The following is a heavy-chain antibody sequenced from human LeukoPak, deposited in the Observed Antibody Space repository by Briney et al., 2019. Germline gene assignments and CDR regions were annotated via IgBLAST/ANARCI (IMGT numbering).Heavy chain of an antibody. CDR2: IIPLYRTT. V-gene: IGHV1-69*05. Sequence: ASVEVSCKASGDSFSSYGFGDYDIYWVRQAPGQGLEWMGGIIPLYRTTKYAQKFQGRVTITTDESTSTAYMELSSLRSEDTAVYYCARVGYSYGPDYWGQGTLVTVSS. D-gene: IGHD5-18*01. CDR3: ARVGYSYGPDY. J-gene: IGHJ4*02. CDR1: GDSFSSYG.